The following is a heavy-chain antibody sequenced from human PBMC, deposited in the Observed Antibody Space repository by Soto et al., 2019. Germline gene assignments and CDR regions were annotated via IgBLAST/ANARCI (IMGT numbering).Heavy chain of an antibody. V-gene: IGHV3-30-3*01. CDR1: GFTFSSYA. CDR3: ARSMITMIVAANYDY. D-gene: IGHD3-22*01. Sequence: PGGSLRLSCAASGFTFSSYAMPWVRQAPGKGLEWVAVISYDGSNKYYADSVKGRFTISRDNSKNTLYLQKNRLRAEDTAVYYCARSMITMIVAANYDYWGQGTLVTVSS. J-gene: IGHJ4*02. CDR2: ISYDGSNK.